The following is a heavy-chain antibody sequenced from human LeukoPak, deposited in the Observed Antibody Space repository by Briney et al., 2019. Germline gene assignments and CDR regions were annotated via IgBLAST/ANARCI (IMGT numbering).Heavy chain of an antibody. J-gene: IGHJ4*02. CDR3: ARNHPYYYDSNGLYYFDY. Sequence: GASVKVSCKASGYTFTDYYMHWVRQAPGQGFEWMGWISVYNGNTNYAQKLQGRVTMTTDTSTTTVYMELRSLRSDDTAVYYCARNHPYYYDSNGLYYFDYWGQGTLVTVSS. CDR1: GYTFTDYY. V-gene: IGHV1-18*04. CDR2: ISVYNGNT. D-gene: IGHD3-22*01.